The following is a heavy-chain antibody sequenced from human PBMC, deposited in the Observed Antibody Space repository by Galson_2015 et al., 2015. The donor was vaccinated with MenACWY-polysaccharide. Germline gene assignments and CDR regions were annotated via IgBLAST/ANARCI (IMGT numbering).Heavy chain of an antibody. CDR3: VKSGLGNRGYSMVRGVDY. J-gene: IGHJ4*02. V-gene: IGHV3-23*01. CDR1: GFTFSSYS. Sequence: SLRLSCAASGFTFSSYSMNWVRQDPGKGLEWVSGLSASGDKTYYADSVKGRFTISRDNSKNTLYLRMNSLRAEDTAIYQCVKSGLGNRGYSMVRGVDYWGRGTLATVSS. CDR2: LSASGDKT. D-gene: IGHD3-10*01.